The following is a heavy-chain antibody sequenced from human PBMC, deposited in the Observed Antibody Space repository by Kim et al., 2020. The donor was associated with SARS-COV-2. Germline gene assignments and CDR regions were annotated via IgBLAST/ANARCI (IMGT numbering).Heavy chain of an antibody. CDR2: IVPILPFV. CDR3: ARENGDDGSHFDL. CDR1: GGSFRTYA. V-gene: IGHV1-69*04. D-gene: IGHD4-17*01. Sequence: SVKVSCKASGGSFRTYAISWVRQAPGQGPEWIGSIVPILPFVNYGQKFKVSVTLTADKSTATAYMELTGLTSEDTAVFFCARENGDDGSHFDLSGQGTLVSVSS. J-gene: IGHJ4*01.